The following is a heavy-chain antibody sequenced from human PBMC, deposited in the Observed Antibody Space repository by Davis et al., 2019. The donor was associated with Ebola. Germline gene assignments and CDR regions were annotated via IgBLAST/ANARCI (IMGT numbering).Heavy chain of an antibody. Sequence: GESLKISCAASGFTFSSYAMSWVRQAPGKGLEWVANIKQDGSEKYYVDSVKGRFTISRDNAKNSLYLQMNSLRAEDTAVYYCARAGYCGGDCYNDYWGQGTLVTVSS. J-gene: IGHJ4*02. CDR3: ARAGYCGGDCYNDY. CDR1: GFTFSSYA. V-gene: IGHV3-7*03. D-gene: IGHD2-21*01. CDR2: IKQDGSEK.